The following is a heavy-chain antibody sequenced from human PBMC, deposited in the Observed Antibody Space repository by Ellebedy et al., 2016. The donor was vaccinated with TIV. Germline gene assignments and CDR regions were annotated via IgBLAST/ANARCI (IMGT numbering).Heavy chain of an antibody. CDR2: IYHSGGT. CDR3: ARDFVGPPNS. J-gene: IGHJ4*02. D-gene: IGHD1-26*01. CDR1: VGSISSGYYYS. V-gene: IGHV4-30-2*01. Sequence: MPSETLSLTCAVSVGSISSGYYYSWSWIRQPPGKGLEWIGYIYHSGGTYYNPSLKSRVTISVDRSRDQFSLKLTSVTAADTAVYYCARDFVGPPNSWGPGTLVTVSS.